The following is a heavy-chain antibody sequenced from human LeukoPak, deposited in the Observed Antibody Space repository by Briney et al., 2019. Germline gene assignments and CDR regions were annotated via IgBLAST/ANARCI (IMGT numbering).Heavy chain of an antibody. CDR2: VYYSGST. CDR1: GDSVISGLYY. Sequence: SGTLSLTCTVSGDSVISGLYYWTWVRQPPGKGLEWIGYVYYSGSTTYSPSLKSRVSILVDTSKNQFSLTLRSVTAADTAVYYCARGKYYGDSDYWGQGTLVTVSP. CDR3: ARGKYYGDSDY. V-gene: IGHV4-61*01. D-gene: IGHD2-21*01. J-gene: IGHJ4*02.